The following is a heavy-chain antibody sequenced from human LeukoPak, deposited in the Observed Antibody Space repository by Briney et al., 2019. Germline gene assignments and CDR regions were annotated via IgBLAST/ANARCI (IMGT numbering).Heavy chain of an antibody. J-gene: IGHJ4*02. D-gene: IGHD2-21*02. V-gene: IGHV1-2*02. CDR1: GYTFTGYY. CDR3: ARDPASCGGDCYSDY. CDR2: INPNSGVT. Sequence: ASVKVSCKASGYTFTGYYLHWVRQAPGQGLGWLGWINPNSGVTNYPQKFQGRVTMTRDTSINTAYMNLSGLRSDDTAVYYCARDPASCGGDCYSDYWGQGTLVTVSS.